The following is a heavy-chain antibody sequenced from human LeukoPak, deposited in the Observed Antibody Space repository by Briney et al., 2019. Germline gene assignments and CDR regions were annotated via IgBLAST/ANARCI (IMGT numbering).Heavy chain of an antibody. CDR3: AKDFVRYNIQFDY. CDR1: GFTFSSYT. D-gene: IGHD1-1*01. J-gene: IGHJ4*02. CDR2: ITTGDGNT. Sequence: PGGSLRLSCTASGFTFSSYTMTWVRQAPGKGLKWVSTITTGDGNTYYADSVKGRFTVSRDNSKNALYLQMNSLRAEDTALYYCAKDFVRYNIQFDYWGQGALVTVSS. V-gene: IGHV3-23*01.